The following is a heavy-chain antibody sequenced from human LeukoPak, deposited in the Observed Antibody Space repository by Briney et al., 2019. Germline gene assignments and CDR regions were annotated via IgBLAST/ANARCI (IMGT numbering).Heavy chain of an antibody. V-gene: IGHV3-23*05. CDR3: AKQKHAGPSPMDV. D-gene: IGHD2-2*01. J-gene: IGHJ6*03. CDR2: ISGSRT. CDR1: GFTFSSSA. Sequence: GGSLRLSCVGSGFTFSSSAITWVRQAPGKGLEWVSGISGSRTFYAHSVDGRFSISRDNSKNTVYLQMNSLRVDDTGVYFCAKQKHAGPSPMDVWGKGATVTVSS.